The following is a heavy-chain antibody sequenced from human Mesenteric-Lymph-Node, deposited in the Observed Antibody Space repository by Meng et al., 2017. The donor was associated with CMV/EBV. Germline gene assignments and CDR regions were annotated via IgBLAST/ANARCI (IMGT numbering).Heavy chain of an antibody. J-gene: IGHJ2*01. D-gene: IGHD2-2*01. CDR2: IYYSGDT. CDR3: ARGIIVVVPAAADPYCYFNL. CDR1: GGYF. Sequence: GGYFWTWIRQHPGKGLEWIGHIYYSGDTYYNPSLKSRTTISVDTSKNQFSLNLSSVTAADTAVYFCARGIIVVVPAAADPYCYFNLWGRGTLVTVSS. V-gene: IGHV4-31*02.